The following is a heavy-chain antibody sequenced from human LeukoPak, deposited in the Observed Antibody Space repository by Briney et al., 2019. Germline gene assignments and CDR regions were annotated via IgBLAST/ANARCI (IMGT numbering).Heavy chain of an antibody. CDR2: INPNSGGT. Sequence: GASVKVSCKASGYTFTGYYMHWVRQAPGQGLEWMGWINPNSGGTNYAQKFQGRVTMTRDTSISTAYMELNRLRSDDTAVYYCARAVYPRDGFDIWGQGTMVTGSS. D-gene: IGHD3-16*01. CDR1: GYTFTGYY. CDR3: ARAVYPRDGFDI. J-gene: IGHJ3*02. V-gene: IGHV1-2*02.